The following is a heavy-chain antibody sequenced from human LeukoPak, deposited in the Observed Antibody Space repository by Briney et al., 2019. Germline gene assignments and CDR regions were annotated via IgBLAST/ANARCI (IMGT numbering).Heavy chain of an antibody. CDR2: IRSKAYGGTT. CDR3: RSGQLLDYYYMDV. Sequence: GGSLRLSCTASGFTFGDYAMSWFRQAPGKGLEWVGFIRSKAYGGTTEYAAPVKGRFTISRDDSKSIAYLQMNSLKTEDTAVYYCRSGQLLDYYYMDVWGKGTTVTVSS. V-gene: IGHV3-49*03. J-gene: IGHJ6*03. D-gene: IGHD2-2*01. CDR1: GFTFGDYA.